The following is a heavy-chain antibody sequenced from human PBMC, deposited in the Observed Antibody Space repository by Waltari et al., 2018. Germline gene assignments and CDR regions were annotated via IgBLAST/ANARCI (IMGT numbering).Heavy chain of an antibody. CDR2: VIPILGTA. Sequence: QVQLVQSGAEVKKPGSSVKVSCKASGGTFSSYAISWVRQAPGQGLEWMGGVIPILGTANDEQKVQGRVTITADESTSTAYMELSSLRSEDTAVYYCARDNTAMVEEDYYGMDVWGQGTTVTVSS. V-gene: IGHV1-69*01. CDR3: ARDNTAMVEEDYYGMDV. J-gene: IGHJ6*02. CDR1: GGTFSSYA. D-gene: IGHD5-18*01.